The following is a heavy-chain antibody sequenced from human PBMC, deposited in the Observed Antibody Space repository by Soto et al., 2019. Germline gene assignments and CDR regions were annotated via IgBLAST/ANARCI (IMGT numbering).Heavy chain of an antibody. CDR2: IYYSGST. D-gene: IGHD2-21*02. CDR1: GGSISSGGYY. J-gene: IGHJ5*02. Sequence: QVQLQESGPGLVKPSQTLSLTCTVSGGSISSGGYYWSWIRQHPGKGLEWIGYIYYSGSTYYNPSLKSQVTISVDTSKNQFSLKLSSVTAADTAVYYCARGAYCGGDCHWFDPWGQGTLVTVSS. V-gene: IGHV4-31*01. CDR3: ARGAYCGGDCHWFDP.